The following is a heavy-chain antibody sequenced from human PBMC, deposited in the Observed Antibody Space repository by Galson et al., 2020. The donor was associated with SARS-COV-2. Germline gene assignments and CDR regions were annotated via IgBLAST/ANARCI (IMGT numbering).Heavy chain of an antibody. Sequence: SQTLSLTCAVSGDSINSGRYAWSWIRQPPGKGLEWIGYIYDSGNTHYSPSLKSRVTISVDRSKNQFSLQLSSVTAADTAVYYCARDSYDSSGYYHYAFDIWGQGTMVTVSS. V-gene: IGHV4-30-2*01. CDR2: IYDSGNT. J-gene: IGHJ3*02. D-gene: IGHD3-22*01. CDR1: GDSINSGRYA. CDR3: ARDSYDSSGYYHYAFDI.